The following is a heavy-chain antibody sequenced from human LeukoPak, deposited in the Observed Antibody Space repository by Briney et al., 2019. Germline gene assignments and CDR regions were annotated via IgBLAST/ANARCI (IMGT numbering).Heavy chain of an antibody. D-gene: IGHD3-3*01. J-gene: IGHJ6*03. CDR3: AREYDFWSGEVDYYYYMDV. CDR1: GFTFSSYE. V-gene: IGHV3-21*01. Sequence: GGSLRLSCAASGFTFSSYEMNWVRQAAGKGLEWVSSISSSSSYIYYADSVKGRFTISRDNAKNSLYLQMNSLRAEDTAVYYCAREYDFWSGEVDYYYYMDVWGKGTTVTVSS. CDR2: ISSSSSYI.